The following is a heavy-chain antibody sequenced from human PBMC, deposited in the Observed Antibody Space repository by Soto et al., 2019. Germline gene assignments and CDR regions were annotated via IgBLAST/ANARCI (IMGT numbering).Heavy chain of an antibody. Sequence: GGSLRLSCAASGFTFDDYAMHWVRQAPGKGLEWVSGISWNSGSIGYADSVKGRFTISRDNAKNSPYLQMNSLRAEDTALYYCAKAQYYYGSGSYRSFYFDYWGQGTLVTVSS. V-gene: IGHV3-9*01. CDR3: AKAQYYYGSGSYRSFYFDY. CDR2: ISWNSGSI. CDR1: GFTFDDYA. J-gene: IGHJ4*02. D-gene: IGHD3-10*01.